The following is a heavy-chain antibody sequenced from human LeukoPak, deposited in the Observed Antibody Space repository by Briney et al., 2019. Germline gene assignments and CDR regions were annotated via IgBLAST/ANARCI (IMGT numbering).Heavy chain of an antibody. J-gene: IGHJ5*01. Sequence: SETLSLTCTVSGGSISSYYWSWIRQPAGKGLEWIGRVYTSGSTNYNPSLKSRVTMSVDTSKNQFSLKLSSVTAADTAVYYCARSRQASGLFNSWGQGTLVVVSS. CDR2: VYTSGST. CDR1: GGSISSYY. CDR3: ARSRQASGLFNS. D-gene: IGHD3-10*01. V-gene: IGHV4-4*07.